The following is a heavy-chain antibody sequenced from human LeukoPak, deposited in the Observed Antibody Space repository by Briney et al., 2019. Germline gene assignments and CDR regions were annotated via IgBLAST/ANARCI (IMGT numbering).Heavy chain of an antibody. Sequence: SVKVSCKASVGTFSSYAISWVRQAPGQGLEWMGGIIPIFGTANYAQKFQGRVTITADEPTSTAYMELSSLRSEDTAVYYCARWGSSGYPYYFDYWGQGTLVTVSS. CDR2: IIPIFGTA. CDR1: VGTFSSYA. J-gene: IGHJ4*02. V-gene: IGHV1-69*13. CDR3: ARWGSSGYPYYFDY. D-gene: IGHD3-22*01.